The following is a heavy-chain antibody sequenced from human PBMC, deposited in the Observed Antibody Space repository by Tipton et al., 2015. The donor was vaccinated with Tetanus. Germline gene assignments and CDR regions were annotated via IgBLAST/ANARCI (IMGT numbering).Heavy chain of an antibody. CDR3: ARGGTMDY. CDR2: INTDKGST. D-gene: IGHD1-1*01. J-gene: IGHJ4*02. CDR1: GYTFTSFG. Sequence: QVQLVQSGAEVKKPGASVKVSCKASGYTFTSFGINWVRQAPGQGLEWMGWINTDKGSTNYAQNLQGRVIMTTDTSTLTAYMELRSLRSDDTAVYYCARGGTMDYWGQGTLVTVSA. V-gene: IGHV1-18*01.